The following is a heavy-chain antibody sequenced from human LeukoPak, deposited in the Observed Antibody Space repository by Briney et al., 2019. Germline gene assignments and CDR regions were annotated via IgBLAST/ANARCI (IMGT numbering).Heavy chain of an antibody. J-gene: IGHJ4*02. D-gene: IGHD6-19*01. CDR1: GFTFSTYS. CDR2: IYNSGVKI. Sequence: QAGGSLRLSCAASGFTFSTYSMTWVRQGPGKGLEWVSSIYNSGVKIFYADSVKGRFTISRDNSKNTLYLQMNSLRVEDTAVYYCAKDVAPDSGWDPDYWGQGTLVTVSS. V-gene: IGHV3-23*01. CDR3: AKDVAPDSGWDPDY.